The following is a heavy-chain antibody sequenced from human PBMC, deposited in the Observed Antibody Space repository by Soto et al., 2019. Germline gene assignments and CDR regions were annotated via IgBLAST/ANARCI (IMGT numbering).Heavy chain of an antibody. V-gene: IGHV4-31*03. J-gene: IGHJ4*02. CDR1: GGSISSGGYY. Sequence: QVQLQESGPGLVKPSQTLSLTCTVSGGSISSGGYYWSWIRQHPGKGLEWIGYIYYSGSTYYNPSLESRVTISVDTSKNQFSLKLSSVTAADTAVYYCARGGNYDFWSGYTDYWGQGTLVTVSS. CDR3: ARGGNYDFWSGYTDY. CDR2: IYYSGST. D-gene: IGHD3-3*01.